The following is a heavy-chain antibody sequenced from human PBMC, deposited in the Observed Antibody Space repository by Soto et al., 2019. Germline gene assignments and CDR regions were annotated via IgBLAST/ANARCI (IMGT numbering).Heavy chain of an antibody. CDR1: GFTLSNYW. D-gene: IGHD7-27*01. CDR3: VRELGLAY. J-gene: IGHJ4*02. CDR2: INKDGSQK. V-gene: IGHV3-7*03. Sequence: GGSLRLSCAASGFTLSNYWMTWVRQTPGKGLEWVANINKDGSQKNYVDSVKGRFTIARDNGQNSLSLQINSLRVEDTAVYYCVRELGLAYWGQGALVTVSS.